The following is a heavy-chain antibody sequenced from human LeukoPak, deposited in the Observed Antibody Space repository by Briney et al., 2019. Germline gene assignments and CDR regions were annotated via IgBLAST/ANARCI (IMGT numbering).Heavy chain of an antibody. Sequence: SETLSLTCTVSGGSVSSYYWRWIRQPAGKGLEWIGRIYTSGSTNYNPSLKSRVTMSVDTSKNQFSLKLSSVTAAGTAVYYCARGVGVGSYYYYYYMDVWGKGTTVTVSS. CDR1: GGSVSSYY. V-gene: IGHV4-4*07. J-gene: IGHJ6*03. D-gene: IGHD1-26*01. CDR3: ARGVGVGSYYYYYYMDV. CDR2: IYTSGST.